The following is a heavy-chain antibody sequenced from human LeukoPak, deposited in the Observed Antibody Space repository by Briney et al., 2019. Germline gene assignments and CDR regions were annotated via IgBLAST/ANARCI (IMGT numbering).Heavy chain of an antibody. Sequence: PGGSLRLSCAASGFTFSSYSMNWVRQAPGKGLEWVSSISSSSSYIYYADSVKGRFTISRDNAKNSLYLQMNSLRAEDTAVYYCARDLDETLRVGAQDFDYWGQGTLVTVSS. CDR1: GFTFSSYS. CDR2: ISSSSSYI. CDR3: ARDLDETLRVGAQDFDY. J-gene: IGHJ4*02. V-gene: IGHV3-21*01. D-gene: IGHD1-26*01.